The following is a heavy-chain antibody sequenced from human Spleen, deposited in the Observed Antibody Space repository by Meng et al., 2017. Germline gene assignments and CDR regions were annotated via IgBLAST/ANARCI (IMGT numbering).Heavy chain of an antibody. CDR3: ARGVAVAGLDY. J-gene: IGHJ4*02. Sequence: QGQLQQWGAGLLKPSETLSLTCAVYGGSFSGYYWSWIRQPPGKGLEWIGEINHSGSTNYNPSLKSRVTISVDTSKNQFSLKLSSVTAADTAVYYCARGVAVAGLDYWGQGTLVTVSS. V-gene: IGHV4-34*01. D-gene: IGHD6-19*01. CDR2: INHSGST. CDR1: GGSFSGYY.